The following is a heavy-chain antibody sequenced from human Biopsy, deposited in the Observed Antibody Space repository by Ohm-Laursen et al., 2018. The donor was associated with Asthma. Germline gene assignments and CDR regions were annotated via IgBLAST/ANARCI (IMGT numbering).Heavy chain of an antibody. CDR2: ILSDGRDK. CDR3: AKDRVRINSAYYFDY. J-gene: IGHJ4*02. V-gene: IGHV3-30*18. Sequence: SLRLSCAASGFVFSQCGVHWVRQGPGKGLEWVAVILSDGRDKYYADSVKGRFTISRDNSKNTLYLHMHSLRAEDTAVYFCAKDRVRINSAYYFDYWGQGTLVTVSS. D-gene: IGHD3-10*01. CDR1: GFVFSQCG.